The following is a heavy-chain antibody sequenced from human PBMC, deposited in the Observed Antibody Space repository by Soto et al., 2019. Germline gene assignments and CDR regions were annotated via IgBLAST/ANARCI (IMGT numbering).Heavy chain of an antibody. CDR3: ARDYPPSRYYYDPPSIDI. V-gene: IGHV3-7*05. CDR2: IKQDGSEK. D-gene: IGHD3-22*01. Sequence: PGGSLRLSCAASGFTFSSYWMSWVRQAPGKGLEWVANIKQDGSEKYYVDSVKGRFTISRDNAKNSLYLQMNSLRAEDTAVYYCARDYPPSRYYYDPPSIDIWGQGTMVTVSS. CDR1: GFTFSSYW. J-gene: IGHJ3*02.